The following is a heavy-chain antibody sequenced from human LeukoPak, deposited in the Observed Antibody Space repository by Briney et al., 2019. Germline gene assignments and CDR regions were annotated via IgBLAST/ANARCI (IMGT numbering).Heavy chain of an antibody. V-gene: IGHV4-31*03. CDR2: IYCSGST. CDR1: GGSISSGGYY. J-gene: IGHJ6*02. CDR3: AREEAPPGGMDV. Sequence: PSETLSLTCTVSGGSISSGGYYWSWIRQHPGKGLEWIGYIYCSGSTYYNPSLKSRVTISVDTSKNQFSLKLSSVTAADTAVYYCAREEAPPGGMDVWGQGTTVTVSS.